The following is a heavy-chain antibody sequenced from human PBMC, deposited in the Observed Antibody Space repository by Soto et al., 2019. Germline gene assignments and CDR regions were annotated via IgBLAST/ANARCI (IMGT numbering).Heavy chain of an antibody. CDR1: GGSISSYY. D-gene: IGHD3-16*01. CDR2: IYYSGST. V-gene: IGHV4-59*08. Sequence: SETLSLTCTVSGGSISSYYWSWIRQPPGKGLEWIGYIYYSGSTNYNPSLKSRVTISVDTSKNQFSLKLSSVTAADTAVYYCARLWGWPVDYWGQGTLVTVSS. CDR3: ARLWGWPVDY. J-gene: IGHJ4*02.